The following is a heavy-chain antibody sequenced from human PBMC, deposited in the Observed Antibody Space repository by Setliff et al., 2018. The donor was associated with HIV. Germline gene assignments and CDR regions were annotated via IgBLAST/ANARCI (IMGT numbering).Heavy chain of an antibody. V-gene: IGHV1-18*01. CDR2: TSASSDNT. J-gene: IGHJ3*02. D-gene: IGHD1-1*01. CDR1: GYTFTTYG. Sequence: ASVKVSCKASGYTFTTYGFNWVRQAPGQGLEWMGWTSASSDNTNYAQKFQGRVTLTTDTSTNTVYMELKSLRSDDTAVYFCARGQLDRHLRSDVPVDIWCQGTMVTVS. CDR3: ARGQLDRHLRSDVPVDI.